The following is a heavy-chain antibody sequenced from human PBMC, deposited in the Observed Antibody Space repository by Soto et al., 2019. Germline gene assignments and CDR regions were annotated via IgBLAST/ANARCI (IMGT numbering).Heavy chain of an antibody. CDR2: ASHNGLT. D-gene: IGHD6-19*01. CDR3: ARDVAVPGESDRFDR. V-gene: IGHV4-4*02. Sequence: SETLSLSFAVSGDSITTNKRWSWIRQPPGAGLEGIGEASHNGLTNDNPSLKSRVTMSVDTSRNQFSLQLTSVTAADTSIYFCARDVAVPGESDRFDRWGQGIFVTVSS. CDR1: GDSITTNKR. J-gene: IGHJ4*02.